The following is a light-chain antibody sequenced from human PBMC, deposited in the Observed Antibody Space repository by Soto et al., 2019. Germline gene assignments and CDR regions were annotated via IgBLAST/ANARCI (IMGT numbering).Light chain of an antibody. CDR3: AEWDDSVVV. V-gene: IGLV1-47*01. CDR2: RNN. J-gene: IGLJ2*01. CDR1: SSNIGSAY. Sequence: QSVLTQPPSASGTPGQTVTISCSGSSSNIGSAYIYWYQHLPGTAPKLLIYRNNQRPSGVPARFSASKSGTSASLAISGLRSEDDADYYCAEWDDSVVVFGGGTKLTVL.